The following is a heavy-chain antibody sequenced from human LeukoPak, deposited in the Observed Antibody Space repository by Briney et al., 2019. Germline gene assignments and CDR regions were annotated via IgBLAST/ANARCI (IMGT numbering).Heavy chain of an antibody. CDR3: ARAPTDYGDYVAY. J-gene: IGHJ4*02. CDR1: GLTFSDYY. Sequence: GGSLRLSCAASGLTFSDYYMSWIRQAPGKGLEWVSYISSSGSTIYYADSVKGRFTISRDNAKNSLYLQMNSLRAEDTAVYYCARAPTDYGDYVAYWGQGTLVTVSS. V-gene: IGHV3-11*01. D-gene: IGHD4-17*01. CDR2: ISSSGSTI.